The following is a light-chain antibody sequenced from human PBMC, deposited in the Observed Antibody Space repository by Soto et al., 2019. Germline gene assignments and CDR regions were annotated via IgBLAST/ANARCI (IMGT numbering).Light chain of an antibody. CDR1: HSGSSSY. CDR3: QQYGSSQT. V-gene: IGKV3-20*01. Sequence: EFVLTQSPVTLSLSPGERATLSCRASHSGSSSYFAWYQQQPGQPPRLLIYGASSSATGIPDRFSGSGSGTDFTLTISRLEPEDFAVYYCQQYGSSQTFGQGTKVDI. J-gene: IGKJ1*01. CDR2: GAS.